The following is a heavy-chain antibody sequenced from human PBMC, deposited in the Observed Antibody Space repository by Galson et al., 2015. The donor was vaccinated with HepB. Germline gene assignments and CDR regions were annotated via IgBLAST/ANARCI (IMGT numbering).Heavy chain of an antibody. CDR3: ARDGGYSSSSTNNWFDP. D-gene: IGHD6-6*01. CDR1: GGTFSSYA. CDR2: IIPIFGTA. Sequence: SVKVSCKASGGTFSSYAISWVRQAPGQGLEWMGGIIPIFGTANYAQKFQGRVTITADESTSTAYMELSSLRSEDTAVYYCARDGGYSSSSTNNWFDPWGQGTLVTVSS. J-gene: IGHJ5*02. V-gene: IGHV1-69*13.